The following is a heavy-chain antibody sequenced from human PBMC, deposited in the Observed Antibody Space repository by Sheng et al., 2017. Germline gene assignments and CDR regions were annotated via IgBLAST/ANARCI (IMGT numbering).Heavy chain of an antibody. Sequence: QVQLVESGGGVVLPGGSLRLSCAASGFTFSSYGMHWVRQAPGKGLEWVAFIRYDGSNKYYADSVKGRFTISRDNSKNTLYLQMNSLRAEDTAVYYCAKDSSSWYWGWYYFDYWGQGTLVTVSS. V-gene: IGHV3-30*02. J-gene: IGHJ4*02. CDR1: GFTFSSYG. D-gene: IGHD6-13*01. CDR2: IRYDGSNK. CDR3: AKDSSSWYWGWYYFDY.